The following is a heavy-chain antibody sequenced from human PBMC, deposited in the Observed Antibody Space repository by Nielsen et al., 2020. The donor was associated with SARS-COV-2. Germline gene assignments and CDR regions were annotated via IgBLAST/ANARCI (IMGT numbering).Heavy chain of an antibody. Sequence: ASVKVSCKASGYTFTSYGISWVRQAPGQGLEWMGWISAYNGNTNYAQKFQGRVTMTRDTSTSTVYMELSSLRSEDTAVYYCAREDYYDSSGSPRDYYYYGMDVWGQGTTVTVSS. D-gene: IGHD3-22*01. CDR2: ISAYNGNT. CDR3: AREDYYDSSGSPRDYYYYGMDV. V-gene: IGHV1-18*01. J-gene: IGHJ6*02. CDR1: GYTFTSYG.